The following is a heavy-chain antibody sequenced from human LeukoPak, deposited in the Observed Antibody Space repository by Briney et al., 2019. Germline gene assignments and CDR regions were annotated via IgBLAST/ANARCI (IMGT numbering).Heavy chain of an antibody. D-gene: IGHD1-26*01. Sequence: SETLSLTCTVSGGSISSYHWSWVRQPPGKGLEWIGYILTSGSTNYNPSLKSRVSISVDTSKNQFSLKLGSGTAAATAVYYVARVRVSGIYLSYFDNRGQGTLVTVSS. CDR2: ILTSGST. V-gene: IGHV4-4*09. J-gene: IGHJ4*02. CDR1: GGSISSYH. CDR3: ARVRVSGIYLSYFDN.